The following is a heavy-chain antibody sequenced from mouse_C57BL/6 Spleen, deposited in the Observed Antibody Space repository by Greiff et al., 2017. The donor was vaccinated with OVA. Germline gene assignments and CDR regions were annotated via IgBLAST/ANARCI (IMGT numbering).Heavy chain of an antibody. J-gene: IGHJ2*01. Sequence: VQLQQSGPELVKPGASVKISCKASGYAFSSSWMNWVKQRPGKGLEWIGRIYPGDGDTNYNGKFKGKATLTADKSSSTAYMQLSSLTSEDSAVYFCAHGSSYYFDYWGQGTTLTVSS. CDR2: IYPGDGDT. D-gene: IGHD1-3*01. CDR1: GYAFSSSW. V-gene: IGHV1-82*01. CDR3: AHGSSYYFDY.